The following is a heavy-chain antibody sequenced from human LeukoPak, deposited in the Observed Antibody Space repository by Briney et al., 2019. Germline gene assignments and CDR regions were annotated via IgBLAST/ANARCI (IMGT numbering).Heavy chain of an antibody. CDR2: IYHSGST. V-gene: IGHV4-30-2*01. D-gene: IGHD3-16*02. CDR3: ARGRVSLYRFDP. J-gene: IGHJ5*02. CDR1: GGSISSGGYS. Sequence: SETLSLTCAVSGGSISSGGYSWSWIRQPPGKGLEWIGYIYHSGSTNYNPSLKSRVTISVDTSKNQFSLKLSSVTAADTAVYYCARGRVSLYRFDPWGQGTLVTVSS.